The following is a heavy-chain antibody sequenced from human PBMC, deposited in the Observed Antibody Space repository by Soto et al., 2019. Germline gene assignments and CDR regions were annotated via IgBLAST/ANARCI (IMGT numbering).Heavy chain of an antibody. V-gene: IGHV3-23*01. CDR3: AKDRSRITMVRGVPDY. CDR1: GFTFSSYA. CDR2: ISGSGGST. Sequence: LRLSCAASGFTFSSYAMSWVRQAPGKGLEWVSAISGSGGSTYYADSVKGRFTISRDNSKNTLYLQMNSLRAEDTAVYYCAKDRSRITMVRGVPDYWGQGTLVTVSS. J-gene: IGHJ4*02. D-gene: IGHD3-10*01.